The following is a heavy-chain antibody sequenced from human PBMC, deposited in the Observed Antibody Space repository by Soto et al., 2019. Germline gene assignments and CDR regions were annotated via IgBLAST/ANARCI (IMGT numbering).Heavy chain of an antibody. D-gene: IGHD3-9*01. V-gene: IGHV2-5*02. CDR2: IYSDDDK. CDR3: AHSPYSDILTGRYFDL. J-gene: IGHJ2*01. Sequence: QITLKESGPTLVKPTQTLTLTCTFSGFSLSTSGVDVGWIRQPPGKALEWLALIYSDDDKRYSPSLKSRLTITKDTSKDQVVLTMTNMDPVDTATYYYAHSPYSDILTGRYFDLWTRGTLVTVSS. CDR1: GFSLSTSGVD.